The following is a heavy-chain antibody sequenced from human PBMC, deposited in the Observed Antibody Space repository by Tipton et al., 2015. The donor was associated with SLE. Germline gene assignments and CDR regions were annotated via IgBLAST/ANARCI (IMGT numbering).Heavy chain of an antibody. J-gene: IGHJ4*03. Sequence: SLRLSCAASGFTFDDYAMHWVRQAPGKGLEWVSGISWNSGSIGYADSVKGRFTISRDNAKNSLYLQMNSLRAEDTALYYCAKEFGDYWGQGTTVTVSS. D-gene: IGHD3-10*01. V-gene: IGHV3-9*01. CDR2: ISWNSGSI. CDR3: AKEFGDY. CDR1: GFTFDDYA.